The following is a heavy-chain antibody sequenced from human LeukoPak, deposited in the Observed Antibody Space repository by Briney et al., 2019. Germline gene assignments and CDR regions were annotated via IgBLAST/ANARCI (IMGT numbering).Heavy chain of an antibody. J-gene: IGHJ6*03. CDR3: ARLHAIPSYYYYYYMDV. V-gene: IGHV3-7*01. Sequence: GGSLRLSCAASGFTFSSYWMSWVRQAPGKGREWGANIKQDGSEKYYVDSVKGRFTISRDNAKNSLYVQMNSLRAEDTAVYYCARLHAIPSYYYYYYMDVWGKGTTVTVSS. D-gene: IGHD2-8*01. CDR2: IKQDGSEK. CDR1: GFTFSSYW.